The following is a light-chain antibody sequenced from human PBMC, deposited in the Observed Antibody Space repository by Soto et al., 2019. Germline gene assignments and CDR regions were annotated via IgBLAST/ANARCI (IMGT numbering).Light chain of an antibody. Sequence: SYELTQPPSVSVAPGQTARITCGGNDIARKTVHWYQQKPGQAPVLVVYDDDERPSGIPERFSGSNSGNTATLTISRVEAGDEADYYCAAWDDSLRGWVFGGGTKLTVL. CDR2: DDD. CDR1: DIARKT. V-gene: IGLV3-21*02. CDR3: AAWDDSLRGWV. J-gene: IGLJ3*02.